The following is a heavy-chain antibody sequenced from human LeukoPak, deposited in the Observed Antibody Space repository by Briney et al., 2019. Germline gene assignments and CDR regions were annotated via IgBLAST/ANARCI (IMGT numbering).Heavy chain of an antibody. D-gene: IGHD2-15*01. CDR2: IKSDTDGETT. V-gene: IGHV3-15*01. J-gene: IGHJ4*02. CDR3: TTDPHSGYCSGVSCYPYDY. Sequence: GSLRLSCAASGFTFSSYAMSWVRQAPGKGLEWVGRIKSDTDGETTDYAAPVKGRFTISRDDSRNTLYLQMTTLKTEDTALYYCTTDPHSGYCSGVSCYPYDYWGQGTLVTVSS. CDR1: GFTFSSYA.